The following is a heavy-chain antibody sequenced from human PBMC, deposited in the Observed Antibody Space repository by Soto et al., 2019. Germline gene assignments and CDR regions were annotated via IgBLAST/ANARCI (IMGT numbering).Heavy chain of an antibody. Sequence: PSETLSLTCTVSGGSISSGGYYWSWIRQHPGKGLEWIGYIYYSGSTYYNPSLKSRVTISVDTSKNQFSLKLSSVTAADTAVYYCARDLRVQLWPRTFLYGMDVWGQGTTVTVSS. CDR2: IYYSGST. V-gene: IGHV4-31*03. CDR1: GGSISSGGYY. CDR3: ARDLRVQLWPRTFLYGMDV. D-gene: IGHD5-18*01. J-gene: IGHJ6*02.